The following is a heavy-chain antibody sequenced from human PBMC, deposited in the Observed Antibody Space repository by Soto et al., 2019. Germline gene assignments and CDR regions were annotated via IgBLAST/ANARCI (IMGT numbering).Heavy chain of an antibody. Sequence: XASLSLTCTVCGGSISSYYWSGIRQPPGKGLEWLGRIYTSGSANYNPSLKSRVTMSVDTSKNQFSLKLSSVTAADTAVYYCARDSPLYDFWSGYKILDYYYHYGMDVWGQGTTVTVSS. V-gene: IGHV4-4*07. D-gene: IGHD3-3*01. CDR2: IYTSGSA. CDR1: GGSISSYY. CDR3: ARDSPLYDFWSGYKILDYYYHYGMDV. J-gene: IGHJ6*02.